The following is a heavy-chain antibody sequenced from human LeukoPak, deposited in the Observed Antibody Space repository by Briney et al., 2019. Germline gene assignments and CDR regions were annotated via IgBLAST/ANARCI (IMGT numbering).Heavy chain of an antibody. CDR1: GGSFSGYY. V-gene: IGHV4-34*01. CDR3: ARGWFVPHFDY. CDR2: TNHSGST. Sequence: PSETLSLTCAVYGGSFSGYYWSWIRQPPGKGLEWIGETNHSGSTNYNPSLKSRVTISVDTSKNQFSLKLSSVTAADTAVYYCARGWFVPHFDYWGQGALVTVSS. D-gene: IGHD3-10*01. J-gene: IGHJ4*02.